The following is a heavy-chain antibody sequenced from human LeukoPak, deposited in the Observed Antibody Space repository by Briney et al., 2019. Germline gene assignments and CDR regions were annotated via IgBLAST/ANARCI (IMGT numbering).Heavy chain of an antibody. V-gene: IGHV4-34*01. CDR3: ARLEDYGSGSYYKFNWFDP. D-gene: IGHD3-10*01. J-gene: IGHJ5*02. Sequence: SETLSLTCAVYGGSFSGYYRSWIRQPPGKGLEWIGEINHSGSTNYNPSLKSRVTISVDTSKNQFSLKLSSVTAADTAVYYCARLEDYGSGSYYKFNWFDPWGQGTLVTVSS. CDR2: INHSGST. CDR1: GGSFSGYY.